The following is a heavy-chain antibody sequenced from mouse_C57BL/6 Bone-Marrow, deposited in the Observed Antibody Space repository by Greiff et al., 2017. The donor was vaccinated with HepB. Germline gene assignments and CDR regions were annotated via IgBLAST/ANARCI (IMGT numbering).Heavy chain of an antibody. D-gene: IGHD1-1*01. CDR1: GFTFSSYA. V-gene: IGHV5-9-1*02. CDR3: TRDYYGSRGNFDY. Sequence: EVQVVESGEGLVKPGGSLKLSCAASGFTFSSYAMSWVRQTPEKRLEWVAYISSGGDYIYYADTVKGRFTISRDNARNTLYLQMSSLKSEDTAMYYCTRDYYGSRGNFDYWGQGTTLTVSS. J-gene: IGHJ2*01. CDR2: ISSGGDYI.